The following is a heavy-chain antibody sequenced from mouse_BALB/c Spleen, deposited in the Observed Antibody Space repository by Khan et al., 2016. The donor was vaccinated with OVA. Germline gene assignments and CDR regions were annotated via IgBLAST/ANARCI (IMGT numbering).Heavy chain of an antibody. J-gene: IGHJ2*01. CDR1: GYTFTNYW. D-gene: IGHD1-1*01. V-gene: IGHV1-7*01. CDR3: ARRGLRWDFDY. CDR2: INPSTGYT. Sequence: QVQLQQSGAELAKPGASVKMSCKASGYTFTNYWMNWVKQRPGQGLEWIGYINPSTGYTEFNQKFKDKATLTADKSSSTAYMQLSSLTSEDSAVYYCARRGLRWDFDYWGQGTTLTVSS.